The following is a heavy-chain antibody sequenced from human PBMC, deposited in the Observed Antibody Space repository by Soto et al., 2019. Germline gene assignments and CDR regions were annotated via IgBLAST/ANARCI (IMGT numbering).Heavy chain of an antibody. Sequence: SETLSLTCTVSGGSISSGGYSWSWIRQPPGKGLEWIGYIYHSGGTYYNPSLKSRVTISVDRSKNQFSLKLSSVTAADTAVYYCARDMVRGVISSPSFDYWGQGTLVTVSS. CDR2: IYHSGGT. J-gene: IGHJ4*02. CDR3: ARDMVRGVISSPSFDY. CDR1: GGSISSGGYS. D-gene: IGHD3-10*01. V-gene: IGHV4-30-2*01.